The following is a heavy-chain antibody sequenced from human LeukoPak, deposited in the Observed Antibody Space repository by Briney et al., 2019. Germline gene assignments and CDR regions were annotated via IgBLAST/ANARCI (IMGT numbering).Heavy chain of an antibody. V-gene: IGHV4-59*01. Sequence: SESLALTCTVSGGSISSYYWSWIRQPPGKGLEWIGYIYYSGSTNYSPSLKSRVTISVDTSKNQFSLKLSSVTAADTAVYYCARDGGSSWYGYYFDYWGQGTLVTVSS. CDR3: ARDGGSSWYGYYFDY. D-gene: IGHD6-13*01. CDR2: IYYSGST. J-gene: IGHJ4*02. CDR1: GGSISSYY.